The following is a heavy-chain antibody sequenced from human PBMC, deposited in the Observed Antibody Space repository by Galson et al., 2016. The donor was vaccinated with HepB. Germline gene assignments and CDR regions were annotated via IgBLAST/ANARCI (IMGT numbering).Heavy chain of an antibody. J-gene: IGHJ4*01. CDR3: ARDGGAAWIQLWFDN. D-gene: IGHD5-18*01. V-gene: IGHV3-30*04. Sequence: SLRLSCAASGFRFGTYAMHWVRQAPGKGLEWVAGISNDGNNKYYIDPAEGRFTISRDNFRNTLYLQLSSLRAEDTGVYYCARDGGAAWIQLWFDNWGHGTVVTVSP. CDR2: ISNDGNNK. CDR1: GFRFGTYA.